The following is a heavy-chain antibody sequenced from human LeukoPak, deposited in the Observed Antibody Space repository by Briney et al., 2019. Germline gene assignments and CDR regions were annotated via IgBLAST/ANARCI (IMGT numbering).Heavy chain of an antibody. D-gene: IGHD4-17*01. V-gene: IGHV3-74*01. Sequence: AGGSLLHSCSASGYMPSSYWMHWVRQPPGKGLVYIACINTDGFSTNYADSVKGRFTISRDNAKNTLYLQMNSLRAEDTAVYYCARSRTYGDYGRGLDYWGQGTLVTVSS. CDR1: GYMPSSYW. CDR3: ARSRTYGDYGRGLDY. J-gene: IGHJ4*02. CDR2: INTDGFST.